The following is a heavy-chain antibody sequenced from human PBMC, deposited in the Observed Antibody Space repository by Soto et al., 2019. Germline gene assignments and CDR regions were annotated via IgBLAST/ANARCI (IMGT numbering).Heavy chain of an antibody. J-gene: IGHJ6*03. CDR1: GYSFTSYW. CDR2: IYPGDSDT. CDR3: ARRGTRGYIDYYSYMDV. Sequence: GESLKISCKGSGYSFTSYWIGWVRQMPGKGLEWMGIIYPGDSDTRYSPSFQGQVTISADKSISSAYLQWSSLKASDTAMYYCARRGTRGYIDYYSYMDVWGKATTVTVSS. V-gene: IGHV5-51*01. D-gene: IGHD1-1*01.